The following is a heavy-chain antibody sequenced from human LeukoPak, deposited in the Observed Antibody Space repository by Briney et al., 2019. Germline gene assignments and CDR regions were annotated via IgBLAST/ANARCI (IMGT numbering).Heavy chain of an antibody. Sequence: GGSLRLSCAASGFTFSDYYMSWIRQAPGKGLEWVSYISNSGSYTIYADSVKGRSTISRDNAKNSLNLQMNSLRAEDTAVYYCARLKYGSPQYWGQGTLVTVSS. CDR1: GFTFSDYY. CDR2: ISNSGSYT. J-gene: IGHJ1*01. D-gene: IGHD1-26*01. V-gene: IGHV3-11*06. CDR3: ARLKYGSPQY.